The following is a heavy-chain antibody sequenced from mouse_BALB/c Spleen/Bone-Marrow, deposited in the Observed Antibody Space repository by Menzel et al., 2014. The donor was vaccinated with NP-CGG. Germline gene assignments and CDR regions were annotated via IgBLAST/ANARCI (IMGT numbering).Heavy chain of an antibody. V-gene: IGHV2-5*01. J-gene: IGHJ4*01. CDR2: IWRGGST. Sequence: VQLQQSGPGLVQSSQSLSITCTVSGFSLTNYGVHWVRQSPGKGLEWLGVIWRGGSTDYNAAFMSRLSITRDNSKSQVFFKMNSLQADDTAIYYCAKNRRGTRAMDYWGQGTSGTVSS. D-gene: IGHD3-3*01. CDR3: AKNRRGTRAMDY. CDR1: GFSLTNYG.